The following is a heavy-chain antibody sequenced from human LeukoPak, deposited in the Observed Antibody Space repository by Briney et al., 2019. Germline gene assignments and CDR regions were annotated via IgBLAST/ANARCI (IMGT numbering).Heavy chain of an antibody. CDR2: YSGST. D-gene: IGHD3-10*01. CDR1: GGSISSSSYY. V-gene: IGHV4-39*01. CDR3: ARSSYGAGSKPYWVDY. Sequence: SETLSLTCTVSGGSISSSSYYWAWIRQPPGKGLEYIGSYSGSTYYNPSLKSRVTISVDPSKKQFSLKLSFVTTAHTAVYYCARSSYGAGSKPYWVDYWGQGTLVTVSS. J-gene: IGHJ4*02.